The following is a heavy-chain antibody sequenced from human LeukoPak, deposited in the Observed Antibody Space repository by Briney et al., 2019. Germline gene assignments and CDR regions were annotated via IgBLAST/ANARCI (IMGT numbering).Heavy chain of an antibody. CDR3: AKDHPRQGVTAHTPFDY. D-gene: IGHD2-15*01. CDR1: GFTFSSYS. J-gene: IGHJ4*02. CDR2: ISGNSGTV. V-gene: IGHV3-48*01. Sequence: QTGGSLRLSCAAFGFTFSSYSMNWVRQAPGKGLEWVSYISGNSGTVYYAGSVKGRFTISRDNSKNTLYLQMNSLRAEDTAIYYCAKDHPRQGVTAHTPFDYWGQGTLVTVSS.